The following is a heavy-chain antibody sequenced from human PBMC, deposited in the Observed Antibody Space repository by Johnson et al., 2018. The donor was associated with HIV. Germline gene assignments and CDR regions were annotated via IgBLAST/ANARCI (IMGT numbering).Heavy chain of an antibody. J-gene: IGHJ3*02. D-gene: IGHD1-14*01. CDR2: IRHDGTSE. CDR1: GSTFKTFG. Sequence: QVQLVESGGGLVQRGGSLRLSCEASGSTFKTFGIHWVRQAPGKGLERVSFIRHDGTSEYYADAVKGRFTVSRDNSQNILYLHMNSLRTDDTAMYYCAKESDHFDAVASDIWGQGTMVTVSS. CDR3: AKESDHFDAVASDI. V-gene: IGHV3-30*02.